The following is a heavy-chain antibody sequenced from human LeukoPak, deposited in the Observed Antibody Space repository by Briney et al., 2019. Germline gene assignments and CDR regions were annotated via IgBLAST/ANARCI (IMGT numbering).Heavy chain of an antibody. Sequence: SETLSLTCTVSGGSISSYYWSWIRQPPGKGLEWIGYIYYSGSTNYNPSLKSRVTISVDTSKNQFSLKLSSVTAADTAVYYCARLRTGPKAYYHGMDVWGQGTTVNVSS. CDR2: IYYSGST. V-gene: IGHV4-59*08. J-gene: IGHJ6*02. CDR1: GGSISSYY. CDR3: ARLRTGPKAYYHGMDV.